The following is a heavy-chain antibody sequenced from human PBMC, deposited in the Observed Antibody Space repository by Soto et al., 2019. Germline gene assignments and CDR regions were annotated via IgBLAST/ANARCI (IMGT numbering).Heavy chain of an antibody. Sequence: QVQLVESGGGVVQPGRSLRLSCAASGFTFSSYAMHWVRQAPGKGLEWVAVISYDGSNKYYADSVKGRFTISRDNSKNTLDLQMNRLRAEDTAVYYCAREDSGYSDYWGQGTLVTVSS. J-gene: IGHJ4*02. CDR1: GFTFSSYA. CDR2: ISYDGSNK. D-gene: IGHD3-22*01. V-gene: IGHV3-30-3*01. CDR3: AREDSGYSDY.